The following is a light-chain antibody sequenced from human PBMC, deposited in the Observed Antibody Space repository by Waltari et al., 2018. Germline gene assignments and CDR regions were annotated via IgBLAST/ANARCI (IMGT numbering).Light chain of an antibody. CDR3: QQRRNWPLT. CDR2: HAS. V-gene: IGKV3D-20*02. CDR1: QSISKY. J-gene: IGKJ4*01. Sequence: EIVLTQSPGTLYLSPGERATLSCRASQSISKYLAWYQQKPGQAPRLLIYHASSRAAGIPDRFSGSGYGTDFSLTISRLEPEDFAVYYCQQRRNWPLTFGGGTRVQI.